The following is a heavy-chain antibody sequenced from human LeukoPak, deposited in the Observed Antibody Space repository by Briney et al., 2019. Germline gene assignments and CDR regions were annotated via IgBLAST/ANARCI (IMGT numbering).Heavy chain of an antibody. CDR3: TAGTGYSDHDY. Sequence: GGSLRLSCAASGFTFNNAWMSWVRQAPGKGLEWVGRIKSKTNDETTDYAAPVKGRFTISRDDSKNTMYLQMNSLKTEDTAVYYCTAGTGYSDHDYWGQGTLVTVSS. D-gene: IGHD5-12*01. CDR1: GFTFNNAW. V-gene: IGHV3-15*01. J-gene: IGHJ4*02. CDR2: IKSKTNDETT.